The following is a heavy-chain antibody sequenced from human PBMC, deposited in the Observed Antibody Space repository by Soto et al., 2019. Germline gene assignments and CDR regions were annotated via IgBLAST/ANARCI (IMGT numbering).Heavy chain of an antibody. Sequence: AXVKVSCKTSGYTFNTYGXSGVRQAPGQGLEWMGWISAYNGNTNYAQKLQGRVTMTTDTSTSTAYMELRSLRSDDTAIYYCARCDSTDCSNGVCSFFYNHDMDVGGQGTTVTVSS. CDR1: GYTFNTYG. D-gene: IGHD2-8*01. V-gene: IGHV1-18*04. CDR3: ARCDSTDCSNGVCSFFYNHDMDV. J-gene: IGHJ6*02. CDR2: ISAYNGNT.